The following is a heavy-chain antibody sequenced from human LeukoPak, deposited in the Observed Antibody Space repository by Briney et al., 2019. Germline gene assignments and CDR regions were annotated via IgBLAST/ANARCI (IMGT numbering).Heavy chain of an antibody. CDR1: GFTFSSYE. Sequence: GGSLRLSCAASGFTFSSYEMNWVRQAPGKGLEWVSYISSSGSTIYYADSVKGRFTISRDNAKNSLYLQMNSLRAEDTAVYYCAKGHSGYDYASHFDYWGQGTLVTVSS. J-gene: IGHJ4*02. CDR2: ISSSGSTI. V-gene: IGHV3-48*03. CDR3: AKGHSGYDYASHFDY. D-gene: IGHD5-12*01.